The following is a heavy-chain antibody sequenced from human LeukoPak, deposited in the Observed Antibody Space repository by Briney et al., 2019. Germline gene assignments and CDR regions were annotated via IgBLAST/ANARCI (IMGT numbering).Heavy chain of an antibody. CDR1: GFTFSSYW. J-gene: IGHJ4*02. CDR2: IASSGSTI. CDR3: ARANYYDISGYDY. Sequence: GGSLTLSCAASGFTFSSYWMHCVRQAPGKGLEWVSYIASSGSTIYYADSVKGRFTISRDNAKNSLYLQMNSLRAEDTAVYYCARANYYDISGYDYWGQGTLVTVSS. V-gene: IGHV3-48*03. D-gene: IGHD3-22*01.